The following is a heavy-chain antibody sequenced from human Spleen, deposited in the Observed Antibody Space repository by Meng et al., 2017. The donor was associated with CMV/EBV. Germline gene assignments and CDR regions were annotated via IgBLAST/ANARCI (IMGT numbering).Heavy chain of an antibody. D-gene: IGHD3-3*01. CDR3: TREPFAVDFYGMDV. V-gene: IGHV1-2*02. J-gene: IGHJ6*02. CDR1: GYTFTTYN. Sequence: ASVKVSCKTSGYTFTTYNIQWVRQAPGQRPEWMGWIDPYSGGTTFAQKFQGRVTLTRDTSIKTAYMELRSLRSDDTAFYYCTREPFAVDFYGMDVWGQGTTVTVSS. CDR2: IDPYSGGT.